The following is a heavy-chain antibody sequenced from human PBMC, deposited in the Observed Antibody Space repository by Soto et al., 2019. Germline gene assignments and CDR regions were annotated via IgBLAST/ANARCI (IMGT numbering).Heavy chain of an antibody. J-gene: IGHJ6*02. V-gene: IGHV3-23*01. CDR3: AKDIVVVPAAIQDYYYYYGMDV. D-gene: IGHD2-2*01. CDR1: GFTFSSYA. Sequence: AGGALRLSCAASGFTFSSYAMSWVRQAPGNGLEWVSAISGSGGSTYYADSVKGRFTISRDNSKNTLYLQMNSLRAEDTAVYYCAKDIVVVPAAIQDYYYYYGMDVWGQGTTVTVSS. CDR2: ISGSGGST.